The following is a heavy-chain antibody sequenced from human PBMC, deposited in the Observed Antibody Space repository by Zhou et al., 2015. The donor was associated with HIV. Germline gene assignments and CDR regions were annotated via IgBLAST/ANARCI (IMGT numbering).Heavy chain of an antibody. J-gene: IGHJ6*04. CDR1: GFTFSDYY. D-gene: IGHD1-1*01. V-gene: IGHV3-11*04. Sequence: QVQLVESGGGLVKPGGSLRLACAASGFTFSDYYMTWIRQVPGKGLDWLSYISSSGNTIDYAESVRGRFTISRDNAKDSLYLQMNSLRAEDTAVYYCARDPTGDPTNVWGKGTTVTVSS. CDR2: ISSSGNTI. CDR3: ARDPTGDPTNV.